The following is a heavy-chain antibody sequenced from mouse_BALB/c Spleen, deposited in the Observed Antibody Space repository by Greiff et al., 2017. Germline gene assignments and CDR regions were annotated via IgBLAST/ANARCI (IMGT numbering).Heavy chain of an antibody. Sequence: QVQLQQSGAELVRPGASVTLSCKASGYTFTDYEMHWVKQTPVHGLEWIGAIDPETGGTAYNQKFKGKATLTADKSSSTAYMELRSLTSEDSAVYYCTNIYYDYDAMDDWGQGTSVTVSS. CDR1: GYTFTDYE. D-gene: IGHD2-1*01. CDR2: IDPETGGT. J-gene: IGHJ4*01. CDR3: TNIYYDYDAMDD. V-gene: IGHV1-15*01.